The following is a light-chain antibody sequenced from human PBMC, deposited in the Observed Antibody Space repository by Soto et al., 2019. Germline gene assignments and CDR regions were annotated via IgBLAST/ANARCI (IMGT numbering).Light chain of an antibody. V-gene: IGKV3-20*01. CDR3: QQYGSSAWT. CDR1: QSVSSSY. CDR2: GAS. J-gene: IGKJ1*01. Sequence: EMVLTQSPATLSLSPGERATLSCRASQSVSSSYLAWYQQKPGQAPRLLIYGASSRATGIPDRFSGSGSGTDFTLTISRLEPEDFAVYYCQQYGSSAWTFGQGTKV.